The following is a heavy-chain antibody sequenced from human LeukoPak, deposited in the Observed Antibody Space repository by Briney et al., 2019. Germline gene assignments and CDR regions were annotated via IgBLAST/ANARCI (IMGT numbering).Heavy chain of an antibody. CDR1: GGTFSSYA. D-gene: IGHD6-13*01. CDR3: ARERPGEQQLDQYYFDY. CDR2: IIPILGIA. Sequence: ASVKVSCKASGGTFSSYAISWVRQAPGQGLEWMGRIIPILGIANYAQKFQGRVTITADKSTSTAYMELSSLRSEDTAVYYCARERPGEQQLDQYYFDYWGQGTLVTVSS. V-gene: IGHV1-69*04. J-gene: IGHJ4*02.